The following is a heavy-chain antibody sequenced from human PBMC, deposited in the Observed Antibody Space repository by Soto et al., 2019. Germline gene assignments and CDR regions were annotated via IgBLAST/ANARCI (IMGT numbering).Heavy chain of an antibody. CDR3: ADTEYYYDSSGYYYLGV. CDR2: IIPIFGTA. Sequence: QVQLVQSGAEVKKPGSSVKVSCKASGGTFSSYAISWVRQAPGQGLEWMGGIIPIFGTANYAQKFQGRVTITADESTSTAYMVLSSLRSEDTAVYYYADTEYYYDSSGYYYLGVWGQGTLVTVSS. D-gene: IGHD3-22*01. J-gene: IGHJ4*02. V-gene: IGHV1-69*01. CDR1: GGTFSSYA.